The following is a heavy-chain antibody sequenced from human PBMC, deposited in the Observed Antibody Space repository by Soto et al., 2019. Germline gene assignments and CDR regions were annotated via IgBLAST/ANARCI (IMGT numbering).Heavy chain of an antibody. CDR1: RYTFTSNY. J-gene: IGHJ5*02. V-gene: IGHV1-46*03. D-gene: IGHD3-10*01. Sequence: VSVKVSSKAPRYTFTSNYLHWARQAPGKGLEWMGIINPSGGSTSYAQKFQGRVTMTRDTSTSTVYMELSSLRSEDTAVYYCARDRGYYGSGSPSHWFDPWGQGTLVTVSS. CDR3: ARDRGYYGSGSPSHWFDP. CDR2: INPSGGST.